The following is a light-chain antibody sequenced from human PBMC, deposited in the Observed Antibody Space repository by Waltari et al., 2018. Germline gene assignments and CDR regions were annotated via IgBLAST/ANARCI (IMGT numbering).Light chain of an antibody. CDR1: QRVSSNF. J-gene: IGKJ5*01. CDR2: GAS. Sequence: DIVLTQSPGTLSLSPGETAALSCRASQRVSSNFLAWYQQKPGQAPRLLIFGASNRATGIPDRFSGSGSETDFTLTVSRLEPEDFAVYYCQQYGSSPQAFGQGTRLEIK. V-gene: IGKV3-20*01. CDR3: QQYGSSPQA.